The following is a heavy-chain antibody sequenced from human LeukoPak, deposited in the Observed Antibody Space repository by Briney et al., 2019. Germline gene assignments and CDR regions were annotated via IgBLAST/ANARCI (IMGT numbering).Heavy chain of an antibody. V-gene: IGHV3-7*01. CDR2: INQDGSEK. Sequence: GSLRLSCAVSGLTFRSFWMSWVRQAPGKGLEWVANINQDGSEKYFVDSVKGRFTISRDNSKDSLHLQMNTLRAEDTAVYYCARERDGRFFDYWGQGTLVTVSS. J-gene: IGHJ4*02. CDR3: ARERDGRFFDY. CDR1: GLTFRSFW. D-gene: IGHD5-24*01.